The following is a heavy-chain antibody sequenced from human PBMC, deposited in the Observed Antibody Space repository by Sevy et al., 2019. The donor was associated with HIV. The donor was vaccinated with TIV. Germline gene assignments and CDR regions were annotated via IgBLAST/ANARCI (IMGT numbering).Heavy chain of an antibody. CDR1: GASIRSSGYY. CDR2: INYSGIT. D-gene: IGHD6-19*01. J-gene: IGHJ4*02. CDR3: VGLKLTYMNGWHYLDY. V-gene: IGHV4-39*01. Sequence: SETLSLTCTVSGASIRSSGYYWGWIRQPPGKGLEWIASINYSGITFHNPSLKSRVTISADMSKNQFSLRLSSVTAADSSIYFCVGLKLTYMNGWHYLDYWGQGTLVTVSS.